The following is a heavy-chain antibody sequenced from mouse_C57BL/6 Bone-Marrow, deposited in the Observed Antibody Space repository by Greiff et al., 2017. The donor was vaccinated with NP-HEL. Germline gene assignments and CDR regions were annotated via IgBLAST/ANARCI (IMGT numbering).Heavy chain of an antibody. D-gene: IGHD1-1*01. CDR3: TTGGSSPYAMDY. Sequence: VQLQQSGAELVRPGASVKLSCTVSGFNIKDDYMHWVKQRPEQGLAWIGWIDPENGDPEYASKFQGQATITADTSSNTAYLQLSSLTSEDTAVYYCTTGGSSPYAMDYWGQGTSVTVSS. CDR1: GFNIKDDY. CDR2: IDPENGDP. V-gene: IGHV14-4*01. J-gene: IGHJ4*01.